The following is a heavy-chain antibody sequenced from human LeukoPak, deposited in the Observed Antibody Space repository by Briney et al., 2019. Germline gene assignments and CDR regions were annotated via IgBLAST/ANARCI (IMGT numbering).Heavy chain of an antibody. Sequence: ASVKVSCTASGGTFSSYAIGWVRQAPGQGLEWMGRIIPILGIANYAQKFQGRVTITADKSTSTAYMELSSLRSEDTAVYYCARGGDYLLYYYGMDVWGQGTTVTVSS. J-gene: IGHJ6*02. D-gene: IGHD4-17*01. CDR1: GGTFSSYA. CDR3: ARGGDYLLYYYGMDV. V-gene: IGHV1-69*04. CDR2: IIPILGIA.